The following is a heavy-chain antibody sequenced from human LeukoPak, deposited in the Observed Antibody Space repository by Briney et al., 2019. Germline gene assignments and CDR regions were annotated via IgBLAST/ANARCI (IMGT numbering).Heavy chain of an antibody. CDR1: GYTFTNYG. V-gene: IGHV1-18*01. J-gene: IGHJ6*03. CDR3: AREPLYSSSPPDPDLSYYYYYMDV. Sequence: ASVKVSCKASGYTFTNYGISWVRQAPGQGLEWMGWINTYNGKTKYVENFQGRVTMTTDTSTSTAYMELRSLRSDDTAVYYCAREPLYSSSPPDPDLSYYYYYMDVWGKGTTVTVSS. CDR2: INTYNGKT. D-gene: IGHD6-6*01.